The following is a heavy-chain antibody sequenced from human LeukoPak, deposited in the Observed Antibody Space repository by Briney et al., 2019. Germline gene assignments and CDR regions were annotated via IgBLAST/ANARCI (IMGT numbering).Heavy chain of an antibody. Sequence: SETLSLTCTVSGGSISSYYWSWIRQPPGKGLEWIGYIYYSGSTNYNPSLKSRVTISVDTSKNQFFLKLSSVTAADTAVYYCARAGYYGSGSPDYWGQGTLVTVSS. CDR3: ARAGYYGSGSPDY. CDR2: IYYSGST. V-gene: IGHV4-59*01. D-gene: IGHD3-10*01. CDR1: GGSISSYY. J-gene: IGHJ4*02.